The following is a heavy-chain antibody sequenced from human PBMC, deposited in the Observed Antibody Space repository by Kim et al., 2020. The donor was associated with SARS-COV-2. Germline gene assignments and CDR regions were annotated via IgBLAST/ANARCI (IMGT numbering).Heavy chain of an antibody. CDR2: INHSGST. J-gene: IGHJ4*02. CDR3: ARGRLEWVWYCSGGSCSGGDY. D-gene: IGHD2-15*01. Sequence: SETLSLTCAVYGGSFSGYYWSWIRQPPGKGLEWIGEINHSGSTNYNPSLKSRVTISVDTSKNQFSLKLSSVTAADTAVYYCARGRLEWVWYCSGGSCSGGDYWGQGTLVTVSS. V-gene: IGHV4-34*01. CDR1: GGSFSGYY.